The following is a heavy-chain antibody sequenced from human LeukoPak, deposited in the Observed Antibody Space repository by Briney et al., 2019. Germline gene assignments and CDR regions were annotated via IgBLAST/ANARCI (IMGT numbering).Heavy chain of an antibody. V-gene: IGHV3-74*01. J-gene: IGHJ6*02. CDR1: GFTFSTYW. Sequence: PGGSLRLSCAASGFTFSTYWMHWVRQAPGKGLVWVSRINSDGSSTSYADSVKGRFTISRENSKNTVYLQMSSLRAEDTAVYYCAKVRSPNSVYHGMDVWGQGTTVTVSS. D-gene: IGHD1-1*01. CDR2: INSDGSST. CDR3: AKVRSPNSVYHGMDV.